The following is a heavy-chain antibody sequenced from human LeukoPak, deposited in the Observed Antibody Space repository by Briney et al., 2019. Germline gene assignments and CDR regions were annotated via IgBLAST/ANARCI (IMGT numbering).Heavy chain of an antibody. J-gene: IGHJ4*02. CDR2: ISSSGSTI. Sequence: SGGSLRLSCAASGFTFSSYEMNWVRQAPGKGLEWVSYISSSGSTIYYADSVKGRFTISRDNAKNSLYLQMNSLRAEDTAVYYCARVEYSKTDDYWGQGTLVTVSS. V-gene: IGHV3-48*03. CDR3: ARVEYSKTDDY. CDR1: GFTFSSYE. D-gene: IGHD2/OR15-2a*01.